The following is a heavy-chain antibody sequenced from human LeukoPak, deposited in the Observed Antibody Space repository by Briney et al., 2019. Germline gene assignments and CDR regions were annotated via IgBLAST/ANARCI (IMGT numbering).Heavy chain of an antibody. CDR3: ARSRRARLRPTGFEYYYYYMDV. D-gene: IGHD4-17*01. Sequence: ASVKVSCKASGYTFTGYYMHWVRQAPGQGLEWIGRINPNSGGTNYAQKFQGRVTMTRDTSISTAYMELSRLRSDDTAVYYCARSRRARLRPTGFEYYYYYMDVWGKGTTVTVSS. J-gene: IGHJ6*03. CDR1: GYTFTGYY. V-gene: IGHV1-2*06. CDR2: INPNSGGT.